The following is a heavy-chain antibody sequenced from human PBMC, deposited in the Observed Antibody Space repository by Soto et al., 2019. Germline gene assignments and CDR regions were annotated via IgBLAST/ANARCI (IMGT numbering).Heavy chain of an antibody. Sequence: QVQLQESGPGLVRPWETLSLTCSVSGDSVSSGDYYWSCIRQPPGKGLEWIGHVYFSGSTNYIPSLKSRLTMSVDTAKNQFSLKLNSVTAADTAVYYCARIPVDTYMIYWSDPWGQGTQVTVSS. CDR3: ARIPVDTYMIYWSDP. D-gene: IGHD3-16*01. CDR1: GDSVSSGDYY. J-gene: IGHJ5*02. CDR2: VYFSGST. V-gene: IGHV4-61*08.